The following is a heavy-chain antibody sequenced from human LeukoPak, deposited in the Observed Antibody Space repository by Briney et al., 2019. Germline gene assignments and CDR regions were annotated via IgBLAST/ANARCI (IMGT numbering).Heavy chain of an antibody. J-gene: IGHJ4*02. CDR1: GGSIINNNYYY. V-gene: IGHV4-39*01. D-gene: IGHD1-1*01. CDR3: ARVYNWNQHFDY. Sequence: PSETLSLTCTVSGGSIINNNYYYWGWVRQPPGKGLEWIGSIYYGGSTYYNPSLKGRVTISVDTSKNQFSLKLSSVTATDTAVYYCARVYNWNQHFDYWGQGSLVTVSS. CDR2: IYYGGST.